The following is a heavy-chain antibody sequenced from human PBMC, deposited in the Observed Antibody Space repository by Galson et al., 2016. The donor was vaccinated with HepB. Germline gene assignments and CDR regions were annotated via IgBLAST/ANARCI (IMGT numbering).Heavy chain of an antibody. CDR2: VSAYNGNT. CDR3: ARGGDKASLHLDF. V-gene: IGHV1-18*04. D-gene: IGHD2-15*01. CDR1: GYSIFRHT. J-gene: IGHJ4*02. Sequence: SVKVSCKASGYSIFRHTINWVRQAPGQGLEWMGWVSAYNGNTDYAQNVRDRVALTTDTSTTTAYMELRDLRSDDTAIYYCARGGDKASLHLDFWGQGTLLTFSS.